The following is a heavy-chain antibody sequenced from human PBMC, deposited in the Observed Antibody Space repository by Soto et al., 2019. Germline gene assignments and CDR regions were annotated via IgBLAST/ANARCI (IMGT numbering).Heavy chain of an antibody. J-gene: IGHJ4*02. D-gene: IGHD2-2*01. CDR1: GYTFTTFG. Sequence: ASVKVSCKASGYTFTTFGISWARQAPGQGLEWMGWIDPKNGNTKDAQKFQGRVTMTTDTSTSTAYMELRSLRSDDTAMYYCATEYCDTSRCYLPDYWGQGALDTVSS. CDR2: IDPKNGNT. CDR3: ATEYCDTSRCYLPDY. V-gene: IGHV1-18*01.